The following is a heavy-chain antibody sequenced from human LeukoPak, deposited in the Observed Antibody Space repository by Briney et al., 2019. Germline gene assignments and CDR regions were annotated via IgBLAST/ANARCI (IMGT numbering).Heavy chain of an antibody. CDR2: ISSSSSYT. Sequence: GGSLRLSCAASGSTFSSYSMNWVRQAPGKGLEWVSSISSSSSYTYYADSVKGRFTISRDNAKNSLYLQMNSLRAEDTAVYYCARGVPLRPWGQGTLVTVSS. J-gene: IGHJ4*02. CDR1: GSTFSSYS. CDR3: ARGVPLRP. D-gene: IGHD3-10*01. V-gene: IGHV3-21*01.